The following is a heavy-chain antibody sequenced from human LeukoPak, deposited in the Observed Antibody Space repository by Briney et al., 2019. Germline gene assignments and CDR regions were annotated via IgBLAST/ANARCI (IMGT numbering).Heavy chain of an antibody. D-gene: IGHD6-6*01. V-gene: IGHV1-18*01. CDR2: ISAYNGNT. J-gene: IGHJ5*02. CDR3: ARDPISSSYHWFDP. Sequence: ASVKVSCKASGYTFTSYGISWVRQAPGQGLEWMGWISAYNGNTNYAQKLQGRVTMTTDTSTSTAYMELRSLRSDDTAVYYCARDPISSSYHWFDPWGQGTLVTVSS. CDR1: GYTFTSYG.